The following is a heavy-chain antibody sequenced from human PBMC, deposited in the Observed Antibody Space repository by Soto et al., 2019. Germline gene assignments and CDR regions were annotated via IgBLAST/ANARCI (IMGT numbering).Heavy chain of an antibody. Sequence: GASVKVSCKASGGTFSSYAISWVRQAPGQGLEWMGGIIPIFGTANYAQKFQGRVTITADESTSTAYMELSSLRSEDTAVYYCARDGFGAVVVITNYYYYGMDVWGQGTTVPSP. D-gene: IGHD3-22*01. CDR2: IIPIFGTA. J-gene: IGHJ6*02. V-gene: IGHV1-69*13. CDR3: ARDGFGAVVVITNYYYYGMDV. CDR1: GGTFSSYA.